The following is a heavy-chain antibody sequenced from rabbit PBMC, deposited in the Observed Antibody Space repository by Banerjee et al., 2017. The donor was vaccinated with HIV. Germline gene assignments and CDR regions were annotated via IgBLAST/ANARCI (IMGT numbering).Heavy chain of an antibody. CDR2: IDNGDGST. J-gene: IGHJ4*01. V-gene: IGHV1S47*01. CDR1: GFSFSSGYY. D-gene: IGHD8-1*01. Sequence: QEQLEESGGDLVKPGASLTLTCKASGFSFSSGYYMCWVRQAPGKRPEWIACIDNGDGSTYYANWVNGRFTISRSTSLNTVTLQMTSLTAADTATYFCARDGGRSVYTQYYFNLWGPGTLVTVS. CDR3: ARDGGRSVYTQYYFNL.